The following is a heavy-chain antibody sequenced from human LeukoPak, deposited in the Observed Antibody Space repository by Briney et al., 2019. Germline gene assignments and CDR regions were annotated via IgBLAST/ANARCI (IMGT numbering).Heavy chain of an antibody. J-gene: IGHJ4*02. D-gene: IGHD3-16*02. V-gene: IGHV1-46*01. Sequence: GASVKVSCKASGYTFTSYYMHWVRQAPGQGLEWMGIINPSGGSTSYAQKFQGRVTMTRDMSTSTVYMELSSLRSEDTAVYYCARAHGSDILTGYRLTFHDYVWGSYRHAGYYFDYWGQGTLVTVSS. CDR1: GYTFTSYY. CDR2: INPSGGST. CDR3: ARAHGSDILTGYRLTFHDYVWGSYRHAGYYFDY.